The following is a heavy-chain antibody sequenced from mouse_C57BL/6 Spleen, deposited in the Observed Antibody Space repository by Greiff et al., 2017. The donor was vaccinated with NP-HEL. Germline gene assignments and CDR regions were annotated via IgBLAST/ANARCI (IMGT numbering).Heavy chain of an antibody. V-gene: IGHV1-18*01. J-gene: IGHJ4*01. CDR1: GYTFTDYN. Sequence: VQLQQSGPELVKPGASVKIPCKASGYTFTDYNMDWVKQSHGKSLEWIGDINPNNGGTIYNQKFKGKATLTVDKSSSTAYMELRSLTSEDTAVYYCARRTTYYSNFYAMDYWGQGTSVTVSS. CDR2: INPNNGGT. D-gene: IGHD2-5*01. CDR3: ARRTTYYSNFYAMDY.